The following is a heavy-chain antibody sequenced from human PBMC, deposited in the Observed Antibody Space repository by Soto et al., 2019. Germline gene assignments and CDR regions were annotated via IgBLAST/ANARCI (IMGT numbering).Heavy chain of an antibody. CDR3: ARMDTAIVKKASFDY. CDR2: IIPIFGTA. Sequence: SVKVSCKASGGTFSSYAISWVRQAPGQGLEWMGGIIPIFGTANYAQKFQGRVTITADESTSTAYMELSSLRSEDTAVYYCARMDTAIVKKASFDYWGQGTLVTVSS. V-gene: IGHV1-69*13. D-gene: IGHD5-18*01. J-gene: IGHJ4*02. CDR1: GGTFSSYA.